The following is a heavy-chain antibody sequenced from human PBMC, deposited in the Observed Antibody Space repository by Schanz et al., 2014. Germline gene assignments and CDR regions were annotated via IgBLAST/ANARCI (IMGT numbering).Heavy chain of an antibody. CDR1: GFSFSSYT. D-gene: IGHD2-15*01. Sequence: EVQLLESGGTVVQPGGSLRLSCAASGFSFSSYTMSWVRQAPGKGLQWVSSLSGDGGTTHYADSVKGRFIVSRDNSKNTLYLEMNRLRVDDTAVYYCSKDKQGSRSDDSWGQGTLVTVSS. CDR3: SKDKQGSRSDDS. CDR2: LSGDGGTT. V-gene: IGHV3-23*01. J-gene: IGHJ5*01.